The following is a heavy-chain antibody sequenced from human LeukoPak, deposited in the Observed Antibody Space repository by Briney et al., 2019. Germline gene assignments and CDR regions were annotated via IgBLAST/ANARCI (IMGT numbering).Heavy chain of an antibody. CDR1: GASIASGSYH. CDR3: TRGGHDYGGSFDT. D-gene: IGHD4-23*01. J-gene: IGHJ5*02. V-gene: IGHV4-61*02. CDR2: ISAGGRT. Sequence: TSETLSLTCAISGASIASGSYHWDWIRQPAGSRPEYIGRISAGGRTNYNPSLKSRLTISMDTSKNHVSLRLSSVAAADTAVYYCTRGGHDYGGSFDTWGQGILVTVSS.